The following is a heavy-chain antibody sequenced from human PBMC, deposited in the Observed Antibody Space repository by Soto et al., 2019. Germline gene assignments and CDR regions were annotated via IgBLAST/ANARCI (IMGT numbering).Heavy chain of an antibody. J-gene: IGHJ3*02. CDR3: ASRERVDAFDI. V-gene: IGHV1-69*13. CDR2: IIPILGSA. CDR1: GGTFSSYA. D-gene: IGHD1-26*01. Sequence: AASVKVSCKASGGTFSSYAISWVRQAPGQGLEWMGGIIPILGSANYAQKFQDRVTITADESTTTTYMELSSLRSEDAAVYYCASRERVDAFDIWGQGTMVTVPS.